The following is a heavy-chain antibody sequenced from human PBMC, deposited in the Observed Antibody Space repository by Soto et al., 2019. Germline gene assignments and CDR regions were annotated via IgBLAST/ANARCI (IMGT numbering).Heavy chain of an antibody. Sequence: QAQLVQSGDEVKKPGASVKVCCKASGYIFVNYGIAWVRQAPRQGLEWMGWISLYTGNTHSASKVQGRLTMTTDTSTSTAYMDLGSLTSDDTAVYYCVMVDNYVTPTPQDVWGQGTTVTVSS. D-gene: IGHD3-16*01. V-gene: IGHV1-18*01. J-gene: IGHJ6*02. CDR3: VMVDNYVTPTPQDV. CDR2: ISLYTGNT. CDR1: GYIFVNYG.